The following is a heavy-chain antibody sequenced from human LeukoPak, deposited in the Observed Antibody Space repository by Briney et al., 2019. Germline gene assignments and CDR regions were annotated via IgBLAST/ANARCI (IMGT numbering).Heavy chain of an antibody. Sequence: SETLSLTCTVSGGSISSSSYYWGWIRQPPGKGLEWIGSIYYIGSTYYNLSLKSRVTISVDTSKNQFSLKLSSVTAADTAVYYCARHLAVTVDYWGQGTLVTVSS. CDR2: IYYIGST. V-gene: IGHV4-39*01. CDR1: GGSISSSSYY. CDR3: ARHLAVTVDY. J-gene: IGHJ4*02. D-gene: IGHD4-17*01.